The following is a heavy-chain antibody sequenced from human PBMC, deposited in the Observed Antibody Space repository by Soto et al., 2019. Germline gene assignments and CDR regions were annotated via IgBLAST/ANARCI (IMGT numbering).Heavy chain of an antibody. J-gene: IGHJ3*02. V-gene: IGHV1-69*13. CDR3: ARDRLGYYDSSGYSRDAFDI. D-gene: IGHD3-22*01. CDR1: GGTFSSYA. Sequence: GASVKVSCKASGGTFSSYAISWVRQAPGRGLEWMGGIIPIFGTANYAQKFQGRVTITADESTSTAYMELRSLRSDDTAVSYCARDRLGYYDSSGYSRDAFDIWGQGTMVTVSS. CDR2: IIPIFGTA.